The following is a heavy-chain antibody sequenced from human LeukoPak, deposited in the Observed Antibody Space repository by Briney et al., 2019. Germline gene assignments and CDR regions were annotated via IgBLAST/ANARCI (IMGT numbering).Heavy chain of an antibody. CDR1: GFTFSSYG. CDR2: ISGSGGST. V-gene: IGHV3-23*01. Sequence: GGPLRLSCAASGFTFSSYGMSWVRQAPGKGLEWVSAISGSGGSTYYADSVKGRFTISRDNSKNTLYLQMNSLRAEDTAVYYCAKIAVAGSFVFDYWGQGTLVTVSS. CDR3: AKIAVAGSFVFDY. J-gene: IGHJ4*02. D-gene: IGHD6-19*01.